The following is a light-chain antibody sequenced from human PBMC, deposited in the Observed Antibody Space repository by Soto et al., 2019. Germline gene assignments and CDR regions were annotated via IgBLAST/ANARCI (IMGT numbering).Light chain of an antibody. Sequence: EIVMTQSPATLSVSPGERATLSCRASQSVSSNLAWYQQKPGQAPRLLIYGASTRATGIPARFSGSGSGTEFTLPISSLQSEDFAVYYCQQYNNWPPTCGGGTKVEIK. CDR1: QSVSSN. V-gene: IGKV3-15*01. CDR2: GAS. J-gene: IGKJ4*01. CDR3: QQYNNWPPT.